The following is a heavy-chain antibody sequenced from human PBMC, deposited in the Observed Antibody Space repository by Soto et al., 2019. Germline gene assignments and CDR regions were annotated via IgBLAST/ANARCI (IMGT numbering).Heavy chain of an antibody. CDR2: VSIGGST. J-gene: IGHJ4*02. V-gene: IGHV3-23*01. Sequence: DVQLLESGGGLVQPEGSLRLSCAASGFTFSSYAMGWVRQGPGKGLEWVAVVSIGGSTHYADSVRGRFTISRDNSKTTLSLQMHSLTAEDTAVYFCAKRRGAGGHFDYWGQGDLVTVSS. CDR3: AKRRGAGGHFDY. D-gene: IGHD2-15*01. CDR1: GFTFSSYA.